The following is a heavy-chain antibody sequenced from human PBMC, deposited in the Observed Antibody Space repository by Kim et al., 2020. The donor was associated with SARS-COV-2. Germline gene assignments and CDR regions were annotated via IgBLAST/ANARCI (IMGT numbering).Heavy chain of an antibody. V-gene: IGHV3-30*04. J-gene: IGHJ6*02. CDR2: ISYDGSNK. CDR3: ARGRVLEDMDV. D-gene: IGHD1-1*01. Sequence: GGSLRLSCAASGFTFSSYAMHWVRQAPGKGLEWVAVISYDGSNKYYADSVKGRFTITRDNSKNTLYLQMNSLRAEDTAVYYCARGRVLEDMDVWGQGTTV. CDR1: GFTFSSYA.